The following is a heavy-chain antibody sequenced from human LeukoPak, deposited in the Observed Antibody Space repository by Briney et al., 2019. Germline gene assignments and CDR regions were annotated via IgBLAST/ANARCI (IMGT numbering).Heavy chain of an antibody. CDR3: ASLGDFFGSGSYAPFDY. D-gene: IGHD3-10*01. V-gene: IGHV1-2*02. Sequence: ASVKVSCKASGYTFTGFYMHWVRQAPGQGLEWMGWINPNTGATNYEKKLQGRVIMTKDTSITTAYMVLSRRASDDTAVYYCASLGDFFGSGSYAPFDYWGQGSLVIVSS. CDR2: INPNTGAT. CDR1: GYTFTGFY. J-gene: IGHJ4*02.